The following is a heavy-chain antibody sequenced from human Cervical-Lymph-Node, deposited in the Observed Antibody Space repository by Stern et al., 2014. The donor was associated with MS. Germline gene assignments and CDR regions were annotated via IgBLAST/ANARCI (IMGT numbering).Heavy chain of an antibody. Sequence: QLVQSGAEVTKPGSSVKVSCKASGGTFSKFPSSWVRQAPGQGLEWMAGIFPAFGTPTNAQEVRGRVTITADVSTSTVYMELSSLRSDDTAVYYCALSSETSDRWYSLGYDLWGQGTLVTVSS. CDR2: IFPAFGTP. D-gene: IGHD6-13*01. CDR1: GGTFSKFP. CDR3: ALSSETSDRWYSLGYDL. J-gene: IGHJ5*02. V-gene: IGHV1-69*01.